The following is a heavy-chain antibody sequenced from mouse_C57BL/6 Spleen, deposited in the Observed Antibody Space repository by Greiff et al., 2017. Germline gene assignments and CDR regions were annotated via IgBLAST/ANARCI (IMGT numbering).Heavy chain of an antibody. CDR1: GFNIKDYY. CDR2: IDPEDGET. CDR3: ARDYGSSYWYFDV. D-gene: IGHD1-1*01. V-gene: IGHV14-2*01. J-gene: IGHJ1*03. Sequence: EVQLQQSGAELVKPGASVKLSCTASGFNIKDYYMHWVKQRTEQGLEWFGRIDPEDGETKYAPNFQGQATITADTSFNTAYLQLSSLTSEDTAVYYCARDYGSSYWYFDVWGTGTTVTVSS.